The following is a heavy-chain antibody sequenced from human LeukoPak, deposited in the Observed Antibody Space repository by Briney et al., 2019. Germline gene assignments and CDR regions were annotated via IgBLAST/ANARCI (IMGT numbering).Heavy chain of an antibody. D-gene: IGHD5-18*01. CDR3: AREFTAMAFDY. CDR1: GLDFSDSG. Sequence: GGSLRLSCVASGLDFSDSGMLWVRQAPGKGLEWLSSISSSSRYIYYAVPVEGRLTISRDNAKNSLYLHMDSLRAEDTAVYYCAREFTAMAFDYWGQGALVTVSS. CDR2: ISSSSRYI. V-gene: IGHV3-21*01. J-gene: IGHJ4*02.